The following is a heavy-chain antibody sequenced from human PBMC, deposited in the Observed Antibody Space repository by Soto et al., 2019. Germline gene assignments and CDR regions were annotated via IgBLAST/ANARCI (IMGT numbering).Heavy chain of an antibody. CDR2: ISDRGGST. V-gene: IGHV3-23*01. D-gene: IGHD2-21*01. CDR3: ANRFFSVQAEHCIRVVHSVSVFLRNRSSDL. J-gene: IGHJ2*01. Sequence: PGKVLEWVSGISDRGGSTYYADSVKGRFTISRDNSKNTLLLHMNNLRAEDTATYYCANRFFSVQAEHCIRVVHSVSVFLRNRSSDL.